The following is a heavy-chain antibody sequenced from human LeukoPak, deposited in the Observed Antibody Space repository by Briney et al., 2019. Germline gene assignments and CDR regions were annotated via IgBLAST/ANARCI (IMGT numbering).Heavy chain of an antibody. CDR3: ARDSSSCSTSCYPDYYGMDV. Sequence: PGGSLRLSCAASGFTVSSNYMSWVRRAPGKGLEWVSVIYSGGGTYYADSVKGRFTISRDNSKNTLYLQMNSLRAEDTAVYYCARDSSSCSTSCYPDYYGMDVWGKGTTVTVSS. D-gene: IGHD2-2*01. CDR1: GFTVSSNY. V-gene: IGHV3-53*01. J-gene: IGHJ6*04. CDR2: IYSGGGT.